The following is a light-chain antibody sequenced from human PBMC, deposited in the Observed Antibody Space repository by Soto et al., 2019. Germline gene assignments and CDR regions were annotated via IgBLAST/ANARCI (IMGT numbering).Light chain of an antibody. CDR1: QSVISQ. V-gene: IGKV3-11*01. CDR2: DTS. J-gene: IGKJ1*01. Sequence: EIVLTQSPATLSLSPGERATLSCRASQSVISQLSWYQHKPGQAPSLLIYDTSNRAPGIPARFSGSGSGTDFTLTISSLEPEDFAVYYCQQRYSGHRTFGQGTRV. CDR3: QQRYSGHRT.